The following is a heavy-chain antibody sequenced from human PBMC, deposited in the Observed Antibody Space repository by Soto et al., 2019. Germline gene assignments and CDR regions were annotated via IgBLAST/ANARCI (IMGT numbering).Heavy chain of an antibody. D-gene: IGHD3-16*01. Sequence: VGSLSLSCAASGFTFSSHWMHWVRQAPGKGLVWVSCINSDGSSTSYADSVKGRFTISRDNAKNTLSLQMNSLTAEDTAVYYCAREGGYNCFDPWGQGTLVTVSS. CDR1: GFTFSSHW. CDR3: AREGGYNCFDP. J-gene: IGHJ5*02. V-gene: IGHV3-74*01. CDR2: INSDGSST.